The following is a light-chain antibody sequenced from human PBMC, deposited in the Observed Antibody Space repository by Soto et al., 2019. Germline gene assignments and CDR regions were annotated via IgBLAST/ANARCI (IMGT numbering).Light chain of an antibody. CDR3: MQALQTPWT. J-gene: IGKJ1*01. CDR2: LGS. V-gene: IGKV2-28*01. Sequence: SMMTKSPLSLPVTPGEPASISCSSSESLLHSNGYNYLDWYLQKPGQSPQLLIYLGSNRSSGVPDRFSGSGSGTDFTLKISRVEAEDVGVYYCMQALQTPWTFGQGTKVDIK. CDR1: ESLLHSNGYNY.